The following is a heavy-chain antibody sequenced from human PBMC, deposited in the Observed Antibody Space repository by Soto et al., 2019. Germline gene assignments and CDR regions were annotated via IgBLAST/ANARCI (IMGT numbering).Heavy chain of an antibody. CDR3: ASTYSTSWYWFDP. CDR2: IFSNYEK. Sequence: QVTVKESGPVLVKPTETLTLTCTVSGFSLSNAGLGVSWIRQPPGKALEWLAHIFSNYEKSYSTSLKSRLTISKDTSKRQVVLTMTNMDPVDTATYYCASTYSTSWYWFDPWGQGTLVTVSS. J-gene: IGHJ5*02. CDR1: GFSLSNAGLG. V-gene: IGHV2-26*04. D-gene: IGHD6-13*01.